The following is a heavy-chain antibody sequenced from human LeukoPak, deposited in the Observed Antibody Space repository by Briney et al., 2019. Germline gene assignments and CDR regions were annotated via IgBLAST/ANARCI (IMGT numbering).Heavy chain of an antibody. CDR3: AKDRAGTPWAD. D-gene: IGHD1-1*01. CDR1: GFTFGIYS. J-gene: IGHJ4*02. V-gene: IGHV3-23*01. CDR2: VNPGGDST. Sequence: GGSLRLPCAASGFTFGIYSMTWVRQAPGKGLEWVSTVNPGGDSTYYADSVKGRFTISRDNSKNTVYLQMSSLRAEDTAIYYCAKDRAGTPWADWGQGTLVTVSS.